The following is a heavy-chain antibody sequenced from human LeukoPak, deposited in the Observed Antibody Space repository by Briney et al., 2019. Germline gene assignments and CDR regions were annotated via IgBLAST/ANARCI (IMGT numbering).Heavy chain of an antibody. V-gene: IGHV3-23*01. Sequence: GGSLRLSCAASGFTFSSYAMSWVRQAPGKGLEWVSAISGSGGSTYYADSVKGRFTISRDNSKNTLYLQMNSLRAEDTAVYYCAKEYYYDSSGYSYRDYWGQGTLVTVSS. J-gene: IGHJ4*02. CDR3: AKEYYYDSSGYSYRDY. CDR2: ISGSGGST. CDR1: GFTFSSYA. D-gene: IGHD3-22*01.